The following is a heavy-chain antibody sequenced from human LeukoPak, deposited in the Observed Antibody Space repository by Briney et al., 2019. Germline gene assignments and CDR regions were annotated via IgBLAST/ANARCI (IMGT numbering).Heavy chain of an antibody. Sequence: GGSLRLSCAASGFTFRSYGMHWVRQAPGKGLEWVAFTRYDGNNKYYADSVKGRFTISRDNSKNTVYLQMNSLRAEDTAVYYCAKDPTHFRVWDDYDNTRLNYWGQGTLVTVSS. J-gene: IGHJ4*02. CDR1: GFTFRSYG. D-gene: IGHD3-22*01. V-gene: IGHV3-30*02. CDR2: TRYDGNNK. CDR3: AKDPTHFRVWDDYDNTRLNY.